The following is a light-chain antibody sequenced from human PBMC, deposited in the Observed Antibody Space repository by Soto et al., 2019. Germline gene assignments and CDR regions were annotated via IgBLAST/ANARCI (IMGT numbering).Light chain of an antibody. Sequence: EIVLTQSPGTLSLSPGERATLSCRASQSVSSNYLAWYQQKPGQAPRLLIYGASSRATGIPDRFSGCGSGTDFTLTISRLEPEDFAVYYCQQYGSSPMTFGQGTRLEIK. CDR2: GAS. J-gene: IGKJ5*01. CDR1: QSVSSNY. V-gene: IGKV3-20*01. CDR3: QQYGSSPMT.